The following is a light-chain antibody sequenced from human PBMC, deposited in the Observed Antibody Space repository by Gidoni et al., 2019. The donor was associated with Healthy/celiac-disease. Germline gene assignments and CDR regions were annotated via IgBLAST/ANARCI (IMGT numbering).Light chain of an antibody. Sequence: EIVLTQSPATLSLSPGERATLSGRASQSVSSYLAWYQQKPGQAPRLLIYAAANRATGIPARFSGSGSGTDFTLTISSLEPEDFAVYYCQQRSNWAWTFGQXTKVEIK. V-gene: IGKV3-11*01. J-gene: IGKJ1*01. CDR2: AAA. CDR3: QQRSNWAWT. CDR1: QSVSSY.